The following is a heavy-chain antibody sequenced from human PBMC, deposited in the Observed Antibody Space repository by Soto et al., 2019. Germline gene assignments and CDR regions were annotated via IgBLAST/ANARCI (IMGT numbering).Heavy chain of an antibody. CDR2: INAGNGNT. J-gene: IGHJ6*02. V-gene: IGHV1-3*01. CDR1: GYTFTSYA. CDR3: AREGVAGIEHYYYGMDV. Sequence: QVQLVQSGAEVKKPGASVKVSCKASGYTFTSYAMHWVRQAPGQRLEWMGWINAGNGNTKYSQKFQGRVTITRDTSASTAYMELSSLRSEDTAVYYCAREGVAGIEHYYYGMDVWGHGTTVTVSS. D-gene: IGHD6-13*01.